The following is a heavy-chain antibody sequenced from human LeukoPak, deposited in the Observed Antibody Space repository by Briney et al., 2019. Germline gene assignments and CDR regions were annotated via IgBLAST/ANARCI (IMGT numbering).Heavy chain of an antibody. CDR2: IYYSGTT. Sequence: SETLSLTCSVSGGSTTGHYWSWIRQPPGKGLEWIGYIYYSGTTQYNPSLKSRVTISVDTSKNQFSLKLTSATAADTAVYYCARVIDHGHSDYWGQGVLVTVSS. D-gene: IGHD4-17*01. J-gene: IGHJ4*02. CDR1: GGSTTGHY. CDR3: ARVIDHGHSDY. V-gene: IGHV4-59*11.